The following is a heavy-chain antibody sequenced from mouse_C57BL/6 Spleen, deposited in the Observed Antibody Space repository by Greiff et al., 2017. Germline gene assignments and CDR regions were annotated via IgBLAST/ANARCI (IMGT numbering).Heavy chain of an antibody. CDR2: INPSTGGT. CDR3: ARLYYGSSAAWFAY. V-gene: IGHV1-42*01. CDR1: GYSFTGYY. Sequence: VQLQQSGPELVKPGASVKISCKASGYSFTGYYMNWVKQSPEKGLEWIGEINPSTGGTTYNQKFKAKATLTVDKSSSTAYMQLKSLTSEDSAVYYGARLYYGSSAAWFAYWGKGTLVTVSA. D-gene: IGHD1-1*01. J-gene: IGHJ3*01.